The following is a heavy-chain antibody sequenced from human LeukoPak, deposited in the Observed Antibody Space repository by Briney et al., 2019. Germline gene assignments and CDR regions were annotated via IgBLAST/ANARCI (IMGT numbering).Heavy chain of an antibody. CDR1: GYTFTSYD. CDR2: MNPNSGNT. J-gene: IGHJ5*02. D-gene: IGHD2-2*02. CDR3: ARGFLVYCSSTSCHSWFDP. Sequence: ASVKVSCKASGYTFTSYDINWVRQATGQGLEWMGWMNPNSGNTGYAQKFQGRVTMSRNTSISTAYMELSSLRSEDTAVYYCARGFLVYCSSTSCHSWFDPWGQGTLVTVSS. V-gene: IGHV1-8*01.